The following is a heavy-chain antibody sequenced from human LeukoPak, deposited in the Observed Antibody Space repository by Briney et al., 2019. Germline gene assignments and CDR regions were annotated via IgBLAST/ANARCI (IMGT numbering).Heavy chain of an antibody. CDR1: GFTFSSYS. V-gene: IGHV3-48*01. D-gene: IGHD1-26*01. Sequence: GGSLRLSCAASGFTFSSYSMNWVRQAPGKGLEWVSYISSSSSTIYYADSVKGRFTISRDNAKNSLYLQMNSLRAEDTAVYYCARGSSGPSSGSYFDYWGQGTLVTVSS. CDR3: ARGSSGPSSGSYFDY. CDR2: ISSSSSTI. J-gene: IGHJ4*02.